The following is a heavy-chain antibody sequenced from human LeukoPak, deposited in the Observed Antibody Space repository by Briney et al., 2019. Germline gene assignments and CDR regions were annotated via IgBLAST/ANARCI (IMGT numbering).Heavy chain of an antibody. V-gene: IGHV3-30*02. J-gene: IGHJ6*03. D-gene: IGHD2-2*01. CDR2: IRADGSNK. CDR1: GFTFSNYA. CDR3: ARDGGYCSSTSCYEGDYYYYMDV. Sequence: HTGGSLRLSCAASGFTFSNYAMHWVRQAPGKGLEWVAFIRADGSNKYYADSVKGRFTISRDNSKNTLYLQMNSLRAEDTAVYYCARDGGYCSSTSCYEGDYYYYMDVWGKGTTVTVSS.